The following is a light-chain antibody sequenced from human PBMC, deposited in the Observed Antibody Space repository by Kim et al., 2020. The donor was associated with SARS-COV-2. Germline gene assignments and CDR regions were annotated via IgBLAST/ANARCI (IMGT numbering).Light chain of an antibody. CDR1: QNVLYSSNNKNY. CDR2: WVS. CDR3: QQYYSTPHT. V-gene: IGKV4-1*01. Sequence: DIVLTQSPDSLAVSLGERATINCKSSQNVLYSSNNKNYLAWYQQKPGQPPKLLIYWVSIRESGVPDRFSGSGSGTDFTLTISSLQAEDVAVYYCQQYYSTPHTFGQGTKLEIK. J-gene: IGKJ2*01.